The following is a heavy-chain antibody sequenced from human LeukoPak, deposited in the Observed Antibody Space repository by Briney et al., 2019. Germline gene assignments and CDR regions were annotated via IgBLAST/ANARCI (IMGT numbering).Heavy chain of an antibody. Sequence: SSETLSLTCTVSGGSISTYYWSWIRQPPGKGLEWIGYIYYTGSTNYNPPLKSRVTISVDTSKNQFSLKLSSMTAADTAVYYCARGIASSTSDFDHWGQGTLVTVSS. CDR3: ARGIASSTSDFDH. V-gene: IGHV4-59*01. CDR1: GGSISTYY. CDR2: IYYTGST. D-gene: IGHD2-2*01. J-gene: IGHJ4*02.